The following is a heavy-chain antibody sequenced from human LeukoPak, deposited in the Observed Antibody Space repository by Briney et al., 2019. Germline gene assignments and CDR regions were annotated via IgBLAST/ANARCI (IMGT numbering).Heavy chain of an antibody. V-gene: IGHV3-7*03. CDR3: ARAMDV. CDR2: MNQDGSEK. CDR1: GFTFSSFW. J-gene: IGHJ6*02. Sequence: GGSLRLSCAASGFTFSSFWMHWARPAPGEGLEWVANMNQDGSEKHYVDSVKGRFTISRDNAKNSLYLQMNSLRAEDTAVYYCARAMDVWGQGTTVTVSS.